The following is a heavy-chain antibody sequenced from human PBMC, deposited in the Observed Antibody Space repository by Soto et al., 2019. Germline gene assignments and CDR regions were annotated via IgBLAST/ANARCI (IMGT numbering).Heavy chain of an antibody. CDR2: FIPIFGTA. D-gene: IGHD1-26*01. J-gene: IGHJ4*02. CDR1: GGTFSSYA. Sequence: QVQLVQSGAEVKKPGSSVKVSCKASGGTFSSYAISWVRQAPGQGLEWMGGFIPIFGTANYAQKFQGRVAITADKSTSTAYMELSSLRSEDTALYYCTRGWETVGTTTPFAYWGQGTLVTVSS. V-gene: IGHV1-69*06. CDR3: TRGWETVGTTTPFAY.